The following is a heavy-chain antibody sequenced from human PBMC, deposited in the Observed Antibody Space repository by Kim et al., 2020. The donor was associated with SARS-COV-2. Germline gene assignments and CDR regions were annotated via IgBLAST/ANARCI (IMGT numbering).Heavy chain of an antibody. CDR1: GYSFTSYW. Sequence: GESLKISCKGSGYSFTSYWIGWVRQMPGKGLEWMGIIYPGDSDTRYSPSFQGQVTISADKSISTAYLQWSSLKASDTAMYYCARSHDGGVVGATPYYFDYWGQGTLVTVSS. V-gene: IGHV5-51*01. D-gene: IGHD1-26*01. CDR2: IYPGDSDT. J-gene: IGHJ4*02. CDR3: ARSHDGGVVGATPYYFDY.